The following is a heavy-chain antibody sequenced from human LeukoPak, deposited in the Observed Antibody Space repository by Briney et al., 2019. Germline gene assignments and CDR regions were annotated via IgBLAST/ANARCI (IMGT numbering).Heavy chain of an antibody. D-gene: IGHD2-21*01. CDR1: VYTFTSYA. Sequence: SVKVSCKASVYTFTSYAISWVRQAPGQGLEWMGWISADNGNTDYAHRFQGRVTMTTDTSTSTAYMELRSLRSDDTAVYYCARVCSIGWCLNGWYDPWGQGTLVTVSS. CDR2: ISADNGNT. CDR3: ARVCSIGWCLNGWYDP. J-gene: IGHJ5*02. V-gene: IGHV1-18*01.